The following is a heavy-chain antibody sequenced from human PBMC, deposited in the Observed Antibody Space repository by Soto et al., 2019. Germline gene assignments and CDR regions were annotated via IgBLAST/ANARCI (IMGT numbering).Heavy chain of an antibody. CDR3: ARRDRSGFSYWLDT. D-gene: IGHD3-22*01. V-gene: IGHV4-31*03. CDR2: IYFSGTT. CDR1: GGSISSGDYY. J-gene: IGHJ5*02. Sequence: TLSLTCTVSGGSISSGDYYWSWIRQHPGKGLEWIGTIYFSGTTYYNPSLKSRVTISVDTSKNQFSLNLSSVTAADTAVYYCARRDRSGFSYWLDTWGQGTLVTVSS.